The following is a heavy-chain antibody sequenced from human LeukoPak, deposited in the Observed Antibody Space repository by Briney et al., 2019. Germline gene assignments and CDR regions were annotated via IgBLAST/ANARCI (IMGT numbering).Heavy chain of an antibody. Sequence: GGTLRLSCAASGFTFSSYAMHWVRQAPGKGLERVAVISYDGSNKYYADSVKGRFTISRDNSKNTLYLQMNSLRAEDTAVYYCARDLEDGYGPFDYWGQGTLVTVTS. D-gene: IGHD5-24*01. CDR2: ISYDGSNK. V-gene: IGHV3-30*04. J-gene: IGHJ4*02. CDR1: GFTFSSYA. CDR3: ARDLEDGYGPFDY.